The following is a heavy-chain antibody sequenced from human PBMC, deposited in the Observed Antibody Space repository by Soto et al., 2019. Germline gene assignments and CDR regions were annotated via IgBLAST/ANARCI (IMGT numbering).Heavy chain of an antibody. CDR3: AGEGRENYDFWSGYPRLNWFDP. CDR1: GGSFSGYY. Sequence: PSETLSLTCAVYGGSFSGYYWSWIRQPPGKGLEWIGEINHSGSTNYNPSLKSRVTISVDTSKNQFSLKLSSVTAADTAVYYCAGEGRENYDFWSGYPRLNWFDPWGQGTLVTVSS. D-gene: IGHD3-3*01. J-gene: IGHJ5*02. V-gene: IGHV4-34*01. CDR2: INHSGST.